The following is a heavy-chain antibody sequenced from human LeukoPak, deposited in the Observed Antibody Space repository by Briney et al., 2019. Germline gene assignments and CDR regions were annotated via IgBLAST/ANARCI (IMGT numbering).Heavy chain of an antibody. V-gene: IGHV4-4*02. J-gene: IGHJ4*02. CDR2: MYLSGTT. CDR3: AGLVGRYSSGLYYYYFDY. CDR1: GDSINSLDL. Sequence: LETLSLTCTVSGDSINSLDLWSWVRQPPGKGLEWIGEMYLSGTTHSNPSVKSRVTISIDKSKNQFLLNLSSVTAADTAVYYCAGLVGRYSSGLYYYYFDYWGQGTLVTVSS. D-gene: IGHD3-22*01.